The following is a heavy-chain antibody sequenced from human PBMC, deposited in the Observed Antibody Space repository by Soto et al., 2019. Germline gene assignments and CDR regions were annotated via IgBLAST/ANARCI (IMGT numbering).Heavy chain of an antibody. CDR1: GFTFSSYE. Sequence: EVQLVESGGGLVQPRGSLRLSCAASGFTFSSYEMNWVRQAPGKGLEWVSYISSSGSTIYYADSVKGRFTISRDNAKNSLYLQMNSLRAEDTAVYYCARDGRYCSGGSCYSQPFDYWGQGTLVTVSS. D-gene: IGHD2-15*01. CDR2: ISSSGSTI. V-gene: IGHV3-48*03. CDR3: ARDGRYCSGGSCYSQPFDY. J-gene: IGHJ4*02.